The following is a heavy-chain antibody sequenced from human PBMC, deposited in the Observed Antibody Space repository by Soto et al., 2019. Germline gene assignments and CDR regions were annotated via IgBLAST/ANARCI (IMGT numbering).Heavy chain of an antibody. D-gene: IGHD2-15*01. Sequence: GGSLRLSCAASGFTFSSYAMSWVRQAPGKGLEWVSAISGSGGSTYYADSVKGRFTISRDNSKNTLYLQMNSLRAEDTAVYYCAENPADYWSGGSCPRGNWFDPWGQGTLVTVSS. V-gene: IGHV3-23*01. CDR2: ISGSGGST. CDR3: AENPADYWSGGSCPRGNWFDP. J-gene: IGHJ5*02. CDR1: GFTFSSYA.